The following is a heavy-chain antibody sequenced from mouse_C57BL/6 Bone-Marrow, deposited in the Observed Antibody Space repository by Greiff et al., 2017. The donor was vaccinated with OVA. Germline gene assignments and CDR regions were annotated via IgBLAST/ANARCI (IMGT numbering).Heavy chain of an antibody. V-gene: IGHV5-16*01. CDR2: INYDGSST. Sequence: EVKVVESEGGLVQPGSSMKLSCTASGFTFSDYYMAWVRQVPEKGLEWVANINYDGSSTYYLDSLKSRFIISRDNAKNILYLQLSSLKSEDTATYYCAREEDIYYGFDYWGQGTTLTVSS. CDR3: AREEDIYYGFDY. J-gene: IGHJ2*01. D-gene: IGHD1-1*01. CDR1: GFTFSDYY.